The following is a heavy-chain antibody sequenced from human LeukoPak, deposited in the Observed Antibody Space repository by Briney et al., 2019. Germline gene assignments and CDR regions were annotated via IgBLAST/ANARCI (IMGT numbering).Heavy chain of an antibody. J-gene: IGHJ4*02. Sequence: GGSLRLSCAASGFTFDDYAMHWVRQGPGKSLEWVSLINENGDIAYYGDSVRGRYTVSRDNAKNSLYLQMNSLTTEDTALYYCAKARWEPNFDYWGQGTLVTVSS. CDR1: GFTFDDYA. CDR3: AKARWEPNFDY. V-gene: IGHV3-43*02. D-gene: IGHD1-26*01. CDR2: INENGDIA.